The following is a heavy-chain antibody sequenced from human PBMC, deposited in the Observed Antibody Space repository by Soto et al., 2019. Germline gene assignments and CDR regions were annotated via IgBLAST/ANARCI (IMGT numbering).Heavy chain of an antibody. CDR1: GGSISRYY. V-gene: IGHV4-4*07. J-gene: IGHJ6*02. CDR2: IYTSGST. CDR3: ARGFGSYSYYGMDV. Sequence: SETLSLTCTVSGGSISRYYWSWIWQPAGQGLGWIGRIYTSGSTNYNPSLKSRVTLSVXXXXXXFXLXLXXXPAAXTAVYYCARGFGSYSYYGMDVWGQGTTVT. D-gene: IGHD1-26*01.